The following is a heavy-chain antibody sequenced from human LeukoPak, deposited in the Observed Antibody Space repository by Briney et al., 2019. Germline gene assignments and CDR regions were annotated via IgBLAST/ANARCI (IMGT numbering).Heavy chain of an antibody. CDR3: ARDLLYLLTTG. CDR2: IKQDGSEK. J-gene: IGHJ4*02. D-gene: IGHD4/OR15-4a*01. V-gene: IGHV3-7*01. Sequence: GGSLRLSCAASGFTFSSYWMSWVRQAPGKGLEWVANIKQDGSEKYYVDSVKGRFTISRDNAKNSLYLQMNSLRAEDTDVYDCARDLLYLLTTGWGQGTLVTVSS. CDR1: GFTFSSYW.